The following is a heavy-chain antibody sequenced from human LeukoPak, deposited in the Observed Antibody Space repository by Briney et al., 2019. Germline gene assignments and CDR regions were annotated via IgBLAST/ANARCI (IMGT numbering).Heavy chain of an antibody. CDR1: GFTFSSYG. CDR3: APAAAMRGIDY. Sequence: GGSLRLSCAASGFTFSSYGMHWVRQAPGKGLEWVAVISYDGSNKYYADSVKGRFTISRDNSKNTLYPQMNSLRAEDTAVYYCAPAAAMRGIDYWGQGTLVTVSS. D-gene: IGHD6-13*01. V-gene: IGHV3-30*03. J-gene: IGHJ4*02. CDR2: ISYDGSNK.